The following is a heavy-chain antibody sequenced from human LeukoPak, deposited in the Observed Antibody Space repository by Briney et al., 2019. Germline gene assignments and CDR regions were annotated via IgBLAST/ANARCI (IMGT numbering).Heavy chain of an antibody. V-gene: IGHV3-33*01. Sequence: PGRSLRLSCAASGFTFSNYGMHWGRQAPGKGVEWVAGIWYDGSNKYYADSVKGRFTISRDNSKYTLYLQTSSLRVEDTAVYHCARGVGAGYNWFARWGQATLVTVSS. J-gene: IGHJ5*02. CDR1: GFTFSNYG. CDR2: IWYDGSNK. D-gene: IGHD1-26*01. CDR3: ARGVGAGYNWFAR.